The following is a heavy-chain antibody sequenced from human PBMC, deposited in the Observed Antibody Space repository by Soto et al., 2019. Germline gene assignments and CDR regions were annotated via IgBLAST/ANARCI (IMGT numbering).Heavy chain of an antibody. CDR1: GYSFTSYW. CDR3: ASVLLRFFQWRDDFDV. D-gene: IGHD3-3*01. V-gene: IGHV5-10-1*03. Sequence: EVQLVQSGAEVKKPGESLRISCKGSGYSFTSYWISWVRQMPGKGLKWMGRIDPSDSYTTYSPSFRGHVTISADKSISTAYLQWRSLKASDTAMYYCASVLLRFFQWRDDFDVWGQETMGTVSS. CDR2: IDPSDSYT. J-gene: IGHJ3*01.